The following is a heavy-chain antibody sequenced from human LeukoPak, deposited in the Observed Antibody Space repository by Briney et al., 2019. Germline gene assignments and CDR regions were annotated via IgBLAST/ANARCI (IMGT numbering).Heavy chain of an antibody. V-gene: IGHV1-2*02. J-gene: IGHJ3*02. CDR2: INCNSGGA. Sequence: ASVKVSCKASGYTFIGYYIYWVRQAPGQGLEWMGWINCNSGGADYAQKFQGRVTMTRDTSITTLYMELSSLRPDDTAVYYCARERYYAPLGDAFDIWGQGTMVTVSS. CDR1: GYTFIGYY. CDR3: ARERYYAPLGDAFDI. D-gene: IGHD3-10*01.